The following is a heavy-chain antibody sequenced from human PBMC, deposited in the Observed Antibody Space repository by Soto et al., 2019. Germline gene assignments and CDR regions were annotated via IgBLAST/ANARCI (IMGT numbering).Heavy chain of an antibody. V-gene: IGHV4-59*01. CDR3: ARVRPVAGHNIAFEI. CDR1: GGSISSYY. CDR2: IYYSGST. Sequence: PSETLSLTCTVSGGSISSYYWSWIRQPPGKGLEWVGYIYYSGSTNYNPSLKSRVTISVDTSKNQFSLKLSSVTAADTAVYYCARVRPVAGHNIAFEIWGQGTMVTVSS. D-gene: IGHD6-19*01. J-gene: IGHJ3*02.